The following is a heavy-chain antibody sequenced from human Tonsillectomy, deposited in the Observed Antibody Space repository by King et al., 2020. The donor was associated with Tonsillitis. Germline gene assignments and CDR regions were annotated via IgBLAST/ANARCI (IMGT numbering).Heavy chain of an antibody. CDR1: GVSVTSYY. CDR3: ARDLGGSGGDPGWCDP. J-gene: IGHJ5*02. Sequence: VQLQESGPGLVTPSETLSLTCTVSGVSVTSYYWSWIRQPPGKGLEWIGSIYYSGSTTYNPSLKSRVTLSVDTSKNQFSLKLSSVTAADTAVYYCARDLGGSGGDPGWCDPWGQGTLVTVSS. D-gene: IGHD2-15*01. V-gene: IGHV4-59*02. CDR2: IYYSGST.